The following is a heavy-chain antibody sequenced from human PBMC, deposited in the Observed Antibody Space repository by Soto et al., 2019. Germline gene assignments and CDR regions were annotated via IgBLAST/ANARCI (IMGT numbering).Heavy chain of an antibody. V-gene: IGHV3-48*01. Sequence: GGSLRLSCAASGFTFSSYSMNWVRQAPGKGLEWISYISSSGHTIYYRDSVKGRFTISRDNGKNSLYLQLNSLRVEDTAVYYCAKDLPHYDSSGYPVPDAFDIWGQGTMVTVS. CDR3: AKDLPHYDSSGYPVPDAFDI. CDR2: ISSSGHTI. J-gene: IGHJ3*02. CDR1: GFTFSSYS. D-gene: IGHD3-22*01.